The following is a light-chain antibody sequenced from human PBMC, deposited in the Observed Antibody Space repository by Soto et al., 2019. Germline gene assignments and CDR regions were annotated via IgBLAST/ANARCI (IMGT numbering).Light chain of an antibody. V-gene: IGLV1-44*01. Sequence: QAVVTQPPSASGAPGQTVTISCSGSTSNIGGNTVSWYQQLPGTAPKLLIYHNNQRPSGVPDRFSGSKSGTSASLAISGLQSEDEADYSCAAWDDTLSGPGFGGGTKLTVL. J-gene: IGLJ2*01. CDR1: TSNIGGNT. CDR2: HNN. CDR3: AAWDDTLSGPG.